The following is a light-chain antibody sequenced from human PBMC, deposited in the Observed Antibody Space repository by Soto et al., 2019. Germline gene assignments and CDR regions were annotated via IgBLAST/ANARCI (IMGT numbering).Light chain of an antibody. CDR3: QQHNSSPWT. CDR2: DAS. Sequence: DIQMTQSPSTLSASVGDRVTSTCRASQSISDWLAWFQQKPGKAPKLMIYDASSLESGVPSRFSGSGSGKEFTLTINSLQPEDFATYYCQQHNSSPWTFGQGTKVEL. CDR1: QSISDW. V-gene: IGKV1-5*01. J-gene: IGKJ1*01.